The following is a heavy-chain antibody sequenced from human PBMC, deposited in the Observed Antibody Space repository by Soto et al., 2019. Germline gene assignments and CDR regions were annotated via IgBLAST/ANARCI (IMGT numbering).Heavy chain of an antibody. CDR3: ARGWFGPDV. Sequence: EVQLVESGGGLVQPGGSLRLSCAASEFTFSGRSVHWVRQAPGKGMVWVSGIDKVGTDSTYADSVKGRFTSSRDNAKHTVYLQMNSLRVEDTAVSYCARGWFGPDVWGKGTTVTVS. J-gene: IGHJ6*03. D-gene: IGHD3-10*01. V-gene: IGHV3-74*01. CDR1: EFTFSGRS. CDR2: IDKVGTDS.